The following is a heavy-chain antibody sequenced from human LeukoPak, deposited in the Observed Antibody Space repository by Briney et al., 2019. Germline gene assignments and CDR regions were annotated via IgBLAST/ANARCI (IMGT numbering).Heavy chain of an antibody. D-gene: IGHD1-1*01. CDR1: GGSITFYY. CDR3: ASSSWKQTFDY. J-gene: IGHJ4*02. V-gene: IGHV4-4*07. Sequence: ETLSLTCSVSGGSITFYYWNWIRKPAGKGLEWIGRIHTDGTTNYNPALKSRVTMSIDMSQKKFSLNLTSVTAADTAVYYCASSSWKQTFDYWGQGALVTVPS. CDR2: IHTDGTT.